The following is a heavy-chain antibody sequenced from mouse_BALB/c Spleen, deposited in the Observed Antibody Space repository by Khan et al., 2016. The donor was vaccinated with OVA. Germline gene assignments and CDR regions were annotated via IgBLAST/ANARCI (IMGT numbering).Heavy chain of an antibody. CDR1: GYTFTDYY. CDR3: ARRNYFGYTFAY. D-gene: IGHD1-2*01. Sequence: QVRLQQSGAELARPGASVKLSCKASGYTFTDYYINWVKQRTGQGLEWIGEISPGSGDTYYTERFKGKATLTADKSSSTASMQLSSLTSEASAVYFCARRNYFGYTFAYWGQGTLVTVSA. J-gene: IGHJ3*01. CDR2: ISPGSGDT. V-gene: IGHV1-77*01.